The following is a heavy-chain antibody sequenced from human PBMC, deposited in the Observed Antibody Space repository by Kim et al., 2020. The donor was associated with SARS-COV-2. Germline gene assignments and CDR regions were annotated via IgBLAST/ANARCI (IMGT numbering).Heavy chain of an antibody. Sequence: SVKGRFTISRDNAKNSLYLQMNSLRAEDTAVYYCARASIAAAWGYGMDVWSQGTTVTVSS. D-gene: IGHD6-13*01. CDR3: ARASIAAAWGYGMDV. V-gene: IGHV3-21*01. J-gene: IGHJ6*02.